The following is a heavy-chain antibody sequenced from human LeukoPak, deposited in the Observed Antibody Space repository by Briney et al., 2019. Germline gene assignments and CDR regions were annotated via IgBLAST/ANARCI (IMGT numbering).Heavy chain of an antibody. D-gene: IGHD1-7*01. V-gene: IGHV3-30*18. J-gene: IGHJ4*02. Sequence: GGSLRLSCAASGFTFSSYAMHWVRQAPGKGLEWVAVISYDGSDKFYADSVKGRFTISRDNSKNTLYLQMNSLRAEDTAVYYCAKNRVVFNLNYAYYFDYWGQGTLVTVSS. CDR1: GFTFSSYA. CDR3: AKNRVVFNLNYAYYFDY. CDR2: ISYDGSDK.